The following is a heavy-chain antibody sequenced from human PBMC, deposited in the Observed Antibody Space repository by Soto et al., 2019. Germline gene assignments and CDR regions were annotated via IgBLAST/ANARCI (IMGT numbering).Heavy chain of an antibody. Sequence: PSETLSLTCTVSGGSINNYYWSWIRQPPGKGLEWIGYISYSGYTNYNPSLQSRVTISVDTSKNHFSLRLSSVTAADAAVYFCARRHCTGGVCYFDYWGQGTLVTVSS. CDR1: GGSINNYY. D-gene: IGHD2-8*02. CDR3: ARRHCTGGVCYFDY. J-gene: IGHJ4*02. V-gene: IGHV4-59*08. CDR2: ISYSGYT.